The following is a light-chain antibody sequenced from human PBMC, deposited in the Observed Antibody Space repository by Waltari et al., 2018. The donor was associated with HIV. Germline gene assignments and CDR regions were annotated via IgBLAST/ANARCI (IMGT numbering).Light chain of an antibody. V-gene: IGLV1-51*01. J-gene: IGLJ2*01. Sequence: QSVLTQPPSVSAAPGQKVTISCSGSRSNIGNNNVSWYQQLPGTAPKLLMYDNDQRPSGIPDRFSGSKSGTSATLGITGLQTGDEADYYCGTWDSSLSAVVFGGGTKLTVL. CDR1: RSNIGNNN. CDR3: GTWDSSLSAVV. CDR2: DND.